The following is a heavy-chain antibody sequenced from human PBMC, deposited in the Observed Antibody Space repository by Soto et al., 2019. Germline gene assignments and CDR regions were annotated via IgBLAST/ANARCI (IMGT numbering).Heavy chain of an antibody. CDR1: GFTFSNAW. Sequence: PGGSLRLSCAASGFTFSNAWMSWVRQAPGKGLEWVGRIKSKTDDGTTDYAAPVKGRFTISRDDSKNTLYLQMNSLKTEDTAVYYCTTDSESPPYYDILTGYAFDIWGQGTMVTVSS. D-gene: IGHD3-9*01. V-gene: IGHV3-15*01. CDR2: IKSKTDDGTT. CDR3: TTDSESPPYYDILTGYAFDI. J-gene: IGHJ3*02.